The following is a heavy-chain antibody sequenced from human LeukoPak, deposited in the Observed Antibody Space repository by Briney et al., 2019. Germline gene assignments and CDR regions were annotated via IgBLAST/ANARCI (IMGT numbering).Heavy chain of an antibody. CDR1: GFTFSSYS. V-gene: IGHV3-21*01. D-gene: IGHD3-16*02. CDR3: ARGSLSDYVWGSYRSHGAFDI. Sequence: GGSLRLSCAASGFTFSSYSMNWVRQAPGKGLEWVSSISSSSSYIYYADSVKGRFTISRDNAKNSLYLQMNSLRAEDTAVYYCARGSLSDYVWGSYRSHGAFDIWGQGTVVTVSS. J-gene: IGHJ3*02. CDR2: ISSSSSYI.